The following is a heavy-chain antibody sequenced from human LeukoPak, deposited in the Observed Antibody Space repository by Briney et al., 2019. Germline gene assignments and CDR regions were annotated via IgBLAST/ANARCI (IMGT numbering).Heavy chain of an antibody. D-gene: IGHD2-2*01. CDR2: IYCSGYT. V-gene: IGHV4-59*01. Sequence: SETLSLTCTVSGGSMRYFYWSWIRQPPGKGLEWIGYIYCSGYTSYNPSLKGRVSISVDTSKNQFSLKLSSVTAADTAVYYCARVYCSSTSCSLRGYHFYYMDVWGKGITVTVSS. J-gene: IGHJ6*03. CDR3: ARVYCSSTSCSLRGYHFYYMDV. CDR1: GGSMRYFY.